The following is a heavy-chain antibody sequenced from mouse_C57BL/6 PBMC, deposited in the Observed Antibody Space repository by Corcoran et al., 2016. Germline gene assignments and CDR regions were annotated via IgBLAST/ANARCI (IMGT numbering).Heavy chain of an antibody. J-gene: IGHJ2*01. CDR1: GYTFTDYY. Sequence: EVQLQQSGPELVKPGASVKISCKASGYTFTDYYMNWVKQSHGKSLEWIGDINPNNGGTSYNQKFKGKATLTVDKSSSTAYMELRSLTSEDSAVYYCASLYDGYSLFDYWGQGTTLTVSS. D-gene: IGHD2-3*01. CDR3: ASLYDGYSLFDY. V-gene: IGHV1-26*01. CDR2: INPNNGGT.